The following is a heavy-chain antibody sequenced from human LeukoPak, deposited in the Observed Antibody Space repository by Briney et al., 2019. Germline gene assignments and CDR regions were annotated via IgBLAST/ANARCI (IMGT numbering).Heavy chain of an antibody. CDR3: ASQCSGGSCYNDAAFDI. D-gene: IGHD2-15*01. CDR1: GYSFTSYC. Sequence: GESLRIPCKGSGYSFTSYCISWGRQMPGKGLEWFGRIDPSDSYTNYSPSFQGHVTISADKSISTAYLQWSSLKASDTAMYYCASQCSGGSCYNDAAFDIWGQGTMVTVSS. J-gene: IGHJ3*02. V-gene: IGHV5-10-1*01. CDR2: IDPSDSYT.